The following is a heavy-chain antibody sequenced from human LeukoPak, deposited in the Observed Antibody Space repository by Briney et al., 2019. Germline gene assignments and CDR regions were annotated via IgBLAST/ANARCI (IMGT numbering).Heavy chain of an antibody. CDR3: ARDKSIAAAGSNYYYYYGMDV. J-gene: IGHJ6*02. CDR2: ISSSSSYI. CDR1: GFTFSNAW. D-gene: IGHD6-13*01. Sequence: PGGSLRLSCAASGFTFSNAWMSWVRQAPGKGLEWVSSISSSSSYIYYADSVKGRFTISRDNAKNSLYLLMNSLRAEDTAVYYCARDKSIAAAGSNYYYYYGMDVWGQGTTVTVSS. V-gene: IGHV3-21*01.